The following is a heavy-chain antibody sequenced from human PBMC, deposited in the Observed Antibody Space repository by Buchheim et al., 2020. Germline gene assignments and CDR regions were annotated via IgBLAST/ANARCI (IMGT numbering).Heavy chain of an antibody. V-gene: IGHV3-30*03. CDR1: GFSISRYG. CDR2: ISHDGRKK. CDR3: ATYYYDSSGPRD. J-gene: IGHJ4*02. D-gene: IGHD3-22*01. Sequence: QVQLVESGGGVVQPGRSLRLSCAASGFSISRYGMHWVRQAPGKGLEWVAVISHDGRKKHYGDSVKGRFTISRDNSKNTLYQQMNSLRAEDTAVYYCATYYYDSSGPRDWGQGTL.